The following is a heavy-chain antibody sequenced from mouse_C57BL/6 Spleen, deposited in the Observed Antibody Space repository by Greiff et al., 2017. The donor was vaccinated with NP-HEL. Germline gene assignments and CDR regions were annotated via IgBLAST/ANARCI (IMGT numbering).Heavy chain of an antibody. Sequence: DVKLVESGGGLVKPGGSLKLSCAASGFTFSSYAMSWVRQTPEKRLEWVATIRDGGSYTYYPDNVKGRFTISRDKAKNNPYLQMSHLKSEDTAMYYCAREGGNYYGGFDYWGQGTTLTVAS. J-gene: IGHJ2*01. CDR1: GFTFSSYA. CDR3: AREGGNYYGGFDY. V-gene: IGHV5-4*01. D-gene: IGHD1-1*01. CDR2: IRDGGSYT.